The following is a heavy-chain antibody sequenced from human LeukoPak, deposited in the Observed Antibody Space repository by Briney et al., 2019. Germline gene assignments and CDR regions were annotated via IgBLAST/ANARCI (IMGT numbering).Heavy chain of an antibody. J-gene: IGHJ6*02. CDR1: GGSISSGGYS. Sequence: SETLSLTCAVSGGSISSGGYSWSWIRQPPGKGLEWIGYIYHSGSTYYNPSLKSRVTISVDRSKNQFSLKLSSVTAADTAVYYCAMRSFNYYYYGMDVWGQGTTVTVSS. V-gene: IGHV4-30-2*02. CDR2: IYHSGST. CDR3: AMRSFNYYYYGMDV.